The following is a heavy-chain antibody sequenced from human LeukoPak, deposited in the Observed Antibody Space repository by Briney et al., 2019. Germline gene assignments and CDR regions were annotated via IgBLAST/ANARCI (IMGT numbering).Heavy chain of an antibody. CDR1: GYRFTNYW. CDR3: TRQGVYYSDSSAFYY. V-gene: IGHV5-51*01. CDR2: IYPGDSDI. D-gene: IGHD3-22*01. Sequence: GESLQIACKGSGYRFTNYWIGWVRQMPGKGLELMGSIYPGDSDIRYSPSFQGQVTISADKSFTTAYLQWRSLKASDTAIYYCTRQGVYYSDSSAFYYWGQGTRVTVSS. J-gene: IGHJ4*02.